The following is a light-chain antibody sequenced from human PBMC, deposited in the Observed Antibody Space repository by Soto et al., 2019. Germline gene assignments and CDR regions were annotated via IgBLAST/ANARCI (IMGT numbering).Light chain of an antibody. CDR3: QRGSPYPI. Sequence: IQMTQSPSSLSASVGDKVTITCRAGQSVSNYVNWYQHKPGKPPKLLIYVASSLQSGVPSRFSGSGSGKDFILTFSSLQPEDVATYYCQRGSPYPIFAGGTKVEIK. CDR1: QSVSNY. V-gene: IGKV1-39*01. CDR2: VAS. J-gene: IGKJ4*01.